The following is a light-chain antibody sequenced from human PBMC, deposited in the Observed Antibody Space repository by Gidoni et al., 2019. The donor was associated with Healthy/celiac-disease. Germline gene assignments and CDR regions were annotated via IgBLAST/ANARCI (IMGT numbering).Light chain of an antibody. V-gene: IGKV3-15*01. CDR3: HQDRNWPSLT. CDR2: GAS. J-gene: IGKJ4*01. Sequence: EVVMPQSPAIVSVSPGDTATLSCRASQAINSNLAWYQQRHGQAPSLLIYGASTRATGIPARFSGSGAGTEFTLTISSLQVEDCAVYYCHQDRNWPSLTFGGGTKVDIK. CDR1: QAINSN.